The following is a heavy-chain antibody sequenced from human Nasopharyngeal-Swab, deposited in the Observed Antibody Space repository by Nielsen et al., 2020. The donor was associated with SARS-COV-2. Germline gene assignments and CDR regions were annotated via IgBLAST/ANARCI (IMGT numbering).Heavy chain of an antibody. CDR2: ISTTGSSK. CDR3: ASGGYDFWSGYPSDY. V-gene: IGHV3-11*04. Sequence: GGSLRLSCAASGFTFSDYCMSWIRQAPGKGLEWVSHISTTGSSKYYADPLKGRFTITRDNDKNSLYLQMNSLRADATAVYYCASGGYDFWSGYPSDYWGLGTLVTVSS. J-gene: IGHJ4*02. CDR1: GFTFSDYC. D-gene: IGHD3-3*01.